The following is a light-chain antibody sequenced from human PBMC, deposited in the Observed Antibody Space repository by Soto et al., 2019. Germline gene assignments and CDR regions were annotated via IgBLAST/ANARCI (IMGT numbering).Light chain of an antibody. CDR2: DAS. V-gene: IGKV3-20*01. CDR1: QRVSSNY. J-gene: IGKJ1*01. CDR3: QQYGSSLPWT. Sequence: EIVMAQSPATLSVSPGERGTLSCRASQRVSSNYLAWYQQKPGEAPRLLIYDASNRATGIPARFSGSGSGTDFTLTIRRLEPEDFAVNYCQQYGSSLPWTFGQGTKV.